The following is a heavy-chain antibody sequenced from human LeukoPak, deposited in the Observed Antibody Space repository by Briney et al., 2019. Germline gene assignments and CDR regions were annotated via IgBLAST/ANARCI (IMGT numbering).Heavy chain of an antibody. CDR3: ASAGGSQRDFYYYYGMDV. D-gene: IGHD4-23*01. Sequence: ASVKVSCKASGYTFTSYGISWVRQAPGQGLEWMGWISAYNGNTNYAQKLQGRVTMTTDTSTSTAYMELRSLRSDDTAVYYCASAGGSQRDFYYYYGMDVWGQGTTVTVSS. CDR1: GYTFTSYG. J-gene: IGHJ6*02. CDR2: ISAYNGNT. V-gene: IGHV1-18*01.